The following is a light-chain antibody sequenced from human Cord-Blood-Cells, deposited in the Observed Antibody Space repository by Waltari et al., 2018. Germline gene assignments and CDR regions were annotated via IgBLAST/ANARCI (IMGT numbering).Light chain of an antibody. V-gene: IGLV3-1*01. J-gene: IGLJ3*02. CDR1: KLGDKY. CDR2: QDS. Sequence: SYELTQPPSVSVSPGQTASITCSGDKLGDKYACWYQQKPGQSPVLVIYQDSKRPSGIPGRFSGSNSVNAATLTISGTQAMDEADYYCQAWDSSNWVFGGGTKLTVL. CDR3: QAWDSSNWV.